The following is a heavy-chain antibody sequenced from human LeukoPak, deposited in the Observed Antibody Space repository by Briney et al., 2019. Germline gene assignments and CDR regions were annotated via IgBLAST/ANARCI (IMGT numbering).Heavy chain of an antibody. D-gene: IGHD3-10*01. Sequence: ASVKVSCKASGGTFSSYAISWVRQAPGQGLEWMGWINPNSGGTNYAQKFQGRVTMTRDTSISTAYMELSRLRSDDTAVYYCAREFGGPDYWGQGTLVTVSS. J-gene: IGHJ4*02. V-gene: IGHV1-2*02. CDR3: AREFGGPDY. CDR1: GGTFSSYA. CDR2: INPNSGGT.